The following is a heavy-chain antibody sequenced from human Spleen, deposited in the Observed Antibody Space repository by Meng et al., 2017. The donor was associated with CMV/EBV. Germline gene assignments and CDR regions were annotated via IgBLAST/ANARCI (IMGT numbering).Heavy chain of an antibody. V-gene: IGHV3-30*02. CDR2: IHYDGSNK. Sequence: SCKTSGYTFTSYYIYWVRQAPGKGLEWVAFIHYDGSNKYYADSVKGRFTISRDNSKNTLYLQMNSLRAEDTAVYYCAKSIPNYFDYWGQGTLVTVSS. D-gene: IGHD2-21*01. CDR1: GYTFTSYY. J-gene: IGHJ4*02. CDR3: AKSIPNYFDY.